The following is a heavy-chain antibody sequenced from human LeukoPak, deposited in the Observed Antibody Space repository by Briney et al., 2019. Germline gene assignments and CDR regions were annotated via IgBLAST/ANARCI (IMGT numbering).Heavy chain of an antibody. J-gene: IGHJ4*02. CDR2: IGTVGDV. V-gene: IGHV3-13*01. D-gene: IGHD2-15*01. CDR3: GRQVCSSGGCNFDY. Sequence: PGGSLRLSCAASGFTFSSHGMQWVRQPTGKGLEWVSAIGTVGDVCYSASVKSRFTISREDAGSSLFLQMISLRAGDAATFYCGRQVCSSGGCNFDYWGQGTLVTVSS. CDR1: GFTFSSHG.